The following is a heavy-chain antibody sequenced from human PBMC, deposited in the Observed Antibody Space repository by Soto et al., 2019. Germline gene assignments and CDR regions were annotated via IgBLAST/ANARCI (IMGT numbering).Heavy chain of an antibody. D-gene: IGHD2-2*01. V-gene: IGHV4-59*01. CDR2: IHYSGTT. Sequence: PSETLSLTCTVSGGSMRNYFWTWIRQPPGKGLEWIGYIHYSGTTSFFPSYNPSLRSRVTISEDTSKNQFSLKLLSVTTADTAVYFCAAGEASIRNLAPYYLDFWGQGTLVTVSS. CDR1: GGSMRNYF. J-gene: IGHJ4*02. CDR3: AAGEASIRNLAPYYLDF.